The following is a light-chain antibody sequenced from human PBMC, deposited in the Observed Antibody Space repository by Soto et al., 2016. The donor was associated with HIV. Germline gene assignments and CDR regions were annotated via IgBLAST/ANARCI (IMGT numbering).Light chain of an antibody. CDR1: QGIRNF. Sequence: DIQMTQSPSSLSASVGDRVTITCQASQGIRNFLNWYQQKPGKAPKLLIYDASNLGTGVPSRFSGSRSETDFTFTISSLQAEDIATYYCQQYDNLPLTFGGGTKVEIK. V-gene: IGKV1-33*01. J-gene: IGKJ4*01. CDR2: DAS. CDR3: QQYDNLPLT.